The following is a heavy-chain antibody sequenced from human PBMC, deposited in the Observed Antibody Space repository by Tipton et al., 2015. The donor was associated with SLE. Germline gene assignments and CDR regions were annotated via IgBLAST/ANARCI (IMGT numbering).Heavy chain of an antibody. Sequence: TLSLTCAVYGGSFSGYYWSWIRQPPGKGLEWIGYIYYSGSTNYNPSLKSRVTISVDTSKNQFSLKLSSVTAADTAVYYCARDGGSFPGYYFDYWGQGTLVTVSS. CDR3: ARDGGSFPGYYFDY. J-gene: IGHJ4*02. D-gene: IGHD1-26*01. V-gene: IGHV4-59*01. CDR2: IYYSGST. CDR1: GGSFSGYY.